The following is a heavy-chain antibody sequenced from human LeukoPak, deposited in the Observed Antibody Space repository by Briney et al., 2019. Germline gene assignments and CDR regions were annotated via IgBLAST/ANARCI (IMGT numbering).Heavy chain of an antibody. CDR2: ISYDGSNK. D-gene: IGHD6-13*01. J-gene: IGHJ4*02. CDR3: AREDHSSSWSSFDY. Sequence: GGSLRLSCAASGFTFSSYAMHWVRQAPGKGLEWVAVISYDGSNKYYADSVKGRFTISRDYSKNTLYLQMNSLRAEDTAVYYCAREDHSSSWSSFDYWGQGTLVTVSS. CDR1: GFTFSSYA. V-gene: IGHV3-30-3*01.